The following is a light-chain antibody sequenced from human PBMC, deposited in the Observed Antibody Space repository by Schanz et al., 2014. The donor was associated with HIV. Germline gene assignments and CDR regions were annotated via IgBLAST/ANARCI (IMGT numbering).Light chain of an antibody. CDR3: QYFGNSGGT. V-gene: IGKV3-20*01. J-gene: IGKJ4*01. CDR1: QRLSSSY. Sequence: EIVLTQSPGSLSLSPGGRATLSCGASQRLSSSYLAWYQQKRDQPPRLVIYATSTRAAGIPDRFSGTGSGTDFTLTISSLELEDFAVYYCQYFGNSGGTFGGGTKVEIK. CDR2: ATS.